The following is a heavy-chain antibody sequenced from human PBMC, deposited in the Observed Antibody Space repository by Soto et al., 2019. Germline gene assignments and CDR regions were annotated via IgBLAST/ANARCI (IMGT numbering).Heavy chain of an antibody. J-gene: IGHJ4*02. CDR1: GFNFGVFG. Sequence: QVRLVESGGGVVQPGRSLRLSCAASGFNFGVFGIHWVRQAPGKGLEWLSVLSYEGSEEYYADSVRGRFTISRDNSKNTLFLQMDSLRVDDTGVYYCALTRRSSLLEVSGPGCEYWGQGTLVTVS. CDR3: ALTRRSSLLEVSGPGCEY. D-gene: IGHD6-19*01. V-gene: IGHV3-30*03. CDR2: LSYEGSEE.